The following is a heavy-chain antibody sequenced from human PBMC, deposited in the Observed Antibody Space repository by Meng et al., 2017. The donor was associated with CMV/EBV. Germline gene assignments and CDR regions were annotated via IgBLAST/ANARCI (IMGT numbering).Heavy chain of an antibody. CDR1: GSPLSTSGVG. J-gene: IGHJ5*02. CDR3: AHTQYNCSSTSCFPSWFDL. D-gene: IGHD2-2*01. V-gene: IGHV2-5*01. Sequence: SGPTLVKPKQTLTPTCTFSGSPLSTSGVGVGWIRQPPGKALEWLALIYWNDDRRNSPSLKSRPTITKDTSKNQEVLTMTNMDPANTATYYSAHTQYNCSSTSCFPSWFDLWGQGTLVTVSS. CDR2: IYWNDDR.